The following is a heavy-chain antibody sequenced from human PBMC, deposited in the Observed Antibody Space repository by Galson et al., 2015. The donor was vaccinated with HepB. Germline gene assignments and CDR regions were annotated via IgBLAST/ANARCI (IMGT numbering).Heavy chain of an antibody. Sequence: SLRLSCAASGFTFSSYGMHWVRQAPGKGLEWVAVISYDGSNKYYADSVKGRFTISRDNSKNTLYLQMNSLRAEDTAVYYCAKDLPPPASELLWFGELSNTLGYWGQGTLVTVSS. CDR1: GFTFSSYG. CDR2: ISYDGSNK. J-gene: IGHJ4*02. CDR3: AKDLPPPASELLWFGELSNTLGY. V-gene: IGHV3-30*18. D-gene: IGHD3-10*01.